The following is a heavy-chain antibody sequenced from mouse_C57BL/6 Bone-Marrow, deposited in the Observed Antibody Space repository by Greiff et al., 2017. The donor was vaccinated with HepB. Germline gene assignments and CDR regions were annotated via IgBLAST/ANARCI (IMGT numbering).Heavy chain of an antibody. D-gene: IGHD2-4*01. J-gene: IGHJ4*01. V-gene: IGHV2-6-1*01. CDR1: GFSLTSYG. CDR2: IWSDGST. Sequence: QVHVKQSGPGLVAPSQSLSITCTVSGFSLTSYGVHWVRQPPGKGLEWLVVIWSDGSTTYNSALKSRLSISKDNSKSQVFLKMNSLQTDDTAMYYCARHSIYYDYDGSFYYAMDYWGQGTSVTVSS. CDR3: ARHSIYYDYDGSFYYAMDY.